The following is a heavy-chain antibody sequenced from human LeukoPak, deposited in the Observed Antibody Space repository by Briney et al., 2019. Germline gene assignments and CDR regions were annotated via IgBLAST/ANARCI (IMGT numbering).Heavy chain of an antibody. D-gene: IGHD6-19*01. V-gene: IGHV3-48*01. CDR1: GFTFSDYS. CDR3: AKERSSGWPFDY. CDR2: ISSSSSSK. Sequence: GRSLRLSCAASGFTFSDYSMNWVRQAPGKGLEWVSYISSSSSSKYYADSVKGRFTISRGNSKNTLYLQMNSLRADDTAVYYCAKERSSGWPFDYWGQGTLVTVSS. J-gene: IGHJ4*02.